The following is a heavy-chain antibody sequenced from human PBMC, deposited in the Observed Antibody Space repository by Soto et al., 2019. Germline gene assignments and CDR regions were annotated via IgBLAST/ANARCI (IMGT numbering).Heavy chain of an antibody. D-gene: IGHD6-13*01. CDR1: GGTFSTYA. Sequence: QVQLVQSGAEVKKPGSSVRVSCKASGGTFSTYAFSWVRQAPRQGLEWMGGIIPIFGTANYAQKFQGRVTITADESTSTVYMELSSLRSEDTAVYYCARWAGSNWYGPFDYWGQGTLVTVSS. CDR3: ARWAGSNWYGPFDY. J-gene: IGHJ4*02. V-gene: IGHV1-69*12. CDR2: IIPIFGTA.